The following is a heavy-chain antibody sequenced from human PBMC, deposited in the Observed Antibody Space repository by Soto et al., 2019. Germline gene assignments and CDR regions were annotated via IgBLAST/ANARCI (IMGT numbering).Heavy chain of an antibody. J-gene: IGHJ5*02. D-gene: IGHD6-13*01. V-gene: IGHV3-48*02. CDR3: ARARIAAAGLSFDP. CDR2: ISSSSSTI. Sequence: PGGSLRLSCAASGFTFSSYSMNWVRQAPGKGLEWVSYISSSSSTIYYADSVKGRFTISRDNAKNSLYLQMNSLGDEDTAVYYCARARIAAAGLSFDPWGQGTLVTVSS. CDR1: GFTFSSYS.